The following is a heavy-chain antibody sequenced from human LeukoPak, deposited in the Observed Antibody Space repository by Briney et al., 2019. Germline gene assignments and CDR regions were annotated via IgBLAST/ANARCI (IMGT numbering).Heavy chain of an antibody. V-gene: IGHV1-18*01. CDR3: ARAVYDFWSGYPLYWYFDL. CDR2: ISAYNGNT. CDR1: GYTFTSYG. Sequence: ASVKVSCKASGYTFTSYGISWVRQAPGQGLEWMGWISAYNGNTNYAQKLQGRVTMTTDTSTSTAYMELRSLRSDDTAVYYCARAVYDFWSGYPLYWYFDLWGRGTLVTVSS. J-gene: IGHJ2*01. D-gene: IGHD3-3*01.